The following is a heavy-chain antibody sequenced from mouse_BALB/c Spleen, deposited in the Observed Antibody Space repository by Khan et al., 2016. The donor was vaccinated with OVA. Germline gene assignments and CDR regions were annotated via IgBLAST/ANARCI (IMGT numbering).Heavy chain of an antibody. D-gene: IGHD1-1*01. CDR2: IYPGNGDT. CDR1: GYAFSSYW. V-gene: IGHV1-80*01. CDR3: ARYYGSSFAY. J-gene: IGHJ3*01. Sequence: QVQLQQSGAELVRPGSSVKISCKASGYAFSSYWMNWVKQRPGQGLEWIGQIYPGNGDTNYNGKFKGKATLTADKSSSTAHRQLSRLTSEDSAVYFFARYYGSSFAYWGQGTLVTVSA.